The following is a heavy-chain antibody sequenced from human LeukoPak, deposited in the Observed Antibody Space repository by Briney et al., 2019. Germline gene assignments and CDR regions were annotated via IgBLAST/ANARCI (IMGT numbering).Heavy chain of an antibody. Sequence: SETLSLTCTVSGGSISSSSYYWGWIRQPPGKGLEWIGSIYYSGSTYYNPSLKSRVTISVDTSKNQFSLKLSSVTAADTAVYYCARIPIVVVPAAANWFDPWGQGTLVTVSS. V-gene: IGHV4-39*01. J-gene: IGHJ5*02. CDR3: ARIPIVVVPAAANWFDP. D-gene: IGHD2-2*01. CDR2: IYYSGST. CDR1: GGSISSSSYY.